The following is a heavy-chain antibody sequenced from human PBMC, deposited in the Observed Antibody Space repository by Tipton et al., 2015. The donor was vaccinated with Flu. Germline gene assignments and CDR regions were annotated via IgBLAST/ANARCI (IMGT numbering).Heavy chain of an antibody. CDR1: GGSISSGGYY. J-gene: IGHJ4*02. CDR3: ARVPGVGYCSSTSCYIPLSYFDY. D-gene: IGHD2-2*02. Sequence: TLSLTCTVSGGSISSGGYYWSWIRQHPGKGLEWIGYIYYSGSTYYNPSLKSRVTISVDTSKNQFSLKLSSVTAADTAVYYCARVPGVGYCSSTSCYIPLSYFDYWGQGTLVTVSS. CDR2: IYYSGST. V-gene: IGHV4-31*03.